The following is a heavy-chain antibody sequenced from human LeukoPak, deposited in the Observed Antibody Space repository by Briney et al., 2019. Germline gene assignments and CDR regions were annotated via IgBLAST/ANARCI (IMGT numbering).Heavy chain of an antibody. CDR3: ARVYYDILTGSNWFDP. CDR2: IYYSGST. V-gene: IGHV4-39*07. Sequence: SETLSLPCTVSGGSISSSSYYWGWIRQPPGKGLEWIGSIYYSGSTYYNPSLKSRVTISVDTSKNQFSLKLSSVTAADTAVYYCARVYYDILTGSNWFDPWGQGTLVTVSS. J-gene: IGHJ5*02. D-gene: IGHD3-9*01. CDR1: GGSISSSSYY.